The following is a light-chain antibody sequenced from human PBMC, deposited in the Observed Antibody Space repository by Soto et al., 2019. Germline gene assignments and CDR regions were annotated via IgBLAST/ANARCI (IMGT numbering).Light chain of an antibody. V-gene: IGKV1-5*03. CDR2: EAP. CDR1: QMIYTW. Sequence: DIHMTQSPSTLSASVGDRVTITCRASQMIYTWLAWYQQKPGKAPKLLIYEAPSLDVGVPSRFSGSGSGTEFTLTISSLQLEDFATYYCQQYSTFWTFGQGTKV. J-gene: IGKJ1*01. CDR3: QQYSTFWT.